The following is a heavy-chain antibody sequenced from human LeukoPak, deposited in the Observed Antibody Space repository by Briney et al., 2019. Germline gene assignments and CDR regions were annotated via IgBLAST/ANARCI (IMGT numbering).Heavy chain of an antibody. Sequence: ASVKVSCKASGYTFTGYYVHWVRQAPGQGLEWMGWISAYNGNTNYAQKLQGRVTMTTDTSTSTAYMELRSLRSDDTAVYYCAKDFSDWFDPWGQGTLVTVSS. CDR2: ISAYNGNT. J-gene: IGHJ5*02. D-gene: IGHD3-3*01. CDR1: GYTFTGYY. V-gene: IGHV1-18*04. CDR3: AKDFSDWFDP.